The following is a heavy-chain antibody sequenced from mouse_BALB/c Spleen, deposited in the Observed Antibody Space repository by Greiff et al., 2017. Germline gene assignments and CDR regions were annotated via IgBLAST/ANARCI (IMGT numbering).Heavy chain of an antibody. V-gene: IGHV1-18*01. CDR3: ARRRDYDGESDYYAMDY. D-gene: IGHD2-4*01. CDR2: INPYNGGT. J-gene: IGHJ4*01. CDR1: GYSFTGYT. Sequence: EVHLVESGPELVKPGASMKISCKASGYSFTGYTMNWVKQSHGKNLEWIGLINPYNGGTSYNQKFKGKATLTVDKSSSTAYMELLSLTSEDSAVYYCARRRDYDGESDYYAMDYWGQGTSVTVSS.